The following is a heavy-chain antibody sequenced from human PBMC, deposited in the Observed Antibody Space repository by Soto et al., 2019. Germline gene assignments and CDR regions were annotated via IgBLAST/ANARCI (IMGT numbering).Heavy chain of an antibody. CDR1: GGSISSGENF. J-gene: IGHJ4*02. V-gene: IGHV4-30-4*01. CDR2: IHHSGST. D-gene: IGHD2-8*02. Sequence: QVQLQESGPGLVKPSQTLSLTCTVSGGSISSGENFWNWIRQSPGKGLEWIGYIHHSGSTYYNPYIKRRTTISVDTSKNQPSLTLNSVTAADTAVYYCARDTGTSPYYFDYWGQGTLVTVSS. CDR3: ARDTGTSPYYFDY.